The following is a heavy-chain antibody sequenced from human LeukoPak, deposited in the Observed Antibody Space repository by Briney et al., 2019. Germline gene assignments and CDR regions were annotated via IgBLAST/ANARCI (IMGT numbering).Heavy chain of an antibody. J-gene: IGHJ4*02. CDR2: ISGSGGST. V-gene: IGHV3-23*01. Sequence: GGSLRLPCAASGFTFSSYAMSWVRQAPGKGLEWVSAISGSGGSTYYADSVKGRFTISRDNSKNTVYLQMNSLRAEDTAVYYCAKGGIIAARPSYFDYWGQGTLVTVSS. CDR3: AKGGIIAARPSYFDY. CDR1: GFTFSSYA. D-gene: IGHD6-6*01.